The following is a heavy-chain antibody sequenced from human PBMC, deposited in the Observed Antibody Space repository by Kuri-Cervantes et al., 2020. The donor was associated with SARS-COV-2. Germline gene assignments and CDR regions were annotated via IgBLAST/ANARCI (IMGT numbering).Heavy chain of an antibody. CDR2: IWYDGSNK. D-gene: IGHD5-18*01. J-gene: IGHJ3*02. V-gene: IGHV3-33*06. CDR3: AKDLIQLWLKGALDI. Sequence: GESLKISCAASGFTFSSYGMHWVRQAPGKGLEWVAVIWYDGSNKYYADSVKGRFTISRDNSKNTLYLQMNSLRAEDTAVYYCAKDLIQLWLKGALDIWGQGTMVTVSS. CDR1: GFTFSSYG.